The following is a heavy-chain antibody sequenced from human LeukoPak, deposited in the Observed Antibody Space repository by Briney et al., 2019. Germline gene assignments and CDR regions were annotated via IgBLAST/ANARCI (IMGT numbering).Heavy chain of an antibody. CDR2: INHSGST. CDR1: GGSFSGYY. V-gene: IGHV4-34*01. J-gene: IGHJ5*02. CDR3: ARGGPVELLQNWFDP. Sequence: SETLSLTCAVYGGSFSGYYWSWIRQPPGKGLEWIGEINHSGSTNYNPSLKSRVTISVDTSKNQFSLKLSSVTAADTAVYYCARGGPVELLQNWFDPLGQGTLVTVSS. D-gene: IGHD3-10*01.